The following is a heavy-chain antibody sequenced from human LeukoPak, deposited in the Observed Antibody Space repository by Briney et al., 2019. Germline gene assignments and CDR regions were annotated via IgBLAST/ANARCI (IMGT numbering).Heavy chain of an antibody. V-gene: IGHV4-39*07. Sequence: SETLSLTCTVSGGSISSSSYYWGWIRQPPGKGLEWIGSIYYSGSTYYNPSLKSRVSISVDTSKNQFSLKLSSVTAADTAVYYCARDPRCSSTSCYSPAGYFDYWGQGTLVTVSS. CDR1: GGSISSSSYY. CDR3: ARDPRCSSTSCYSPAGYFDY. CDR2: IYYSGST. D-gene: IGHD2-2*01. J-gene: IGHJ4*02.